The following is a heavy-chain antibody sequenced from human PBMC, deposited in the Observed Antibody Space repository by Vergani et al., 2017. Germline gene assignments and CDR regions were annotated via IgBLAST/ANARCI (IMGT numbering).Heavy chain of an antibody. CDR1: GGTFSSYA. Sequence: QVQLVQSGAEVKKPGSSVKVSCKASGGTFSSYAISWVRQASGQGLEWMGRIIPILGIANYAQKFQGRVTITADKSTSTAYMELSSLRSEDTAVYYCAREVLGYCSGGSCYSNWFDPWGQGTLVTVSS. CDR3: AREVLGYCSGGSCYSNWFDP. D-gene: IGHD2-15*01. CDR2: IIPILGIA. J-gene: IGHJ5*02. V-gene: IGHV1-69*04.